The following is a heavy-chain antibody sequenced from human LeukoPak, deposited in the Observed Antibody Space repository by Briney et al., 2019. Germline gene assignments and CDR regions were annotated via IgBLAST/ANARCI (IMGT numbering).Heavy chain of an antibody. V-gene: IGHV1-2*02. Sequence: ASVKVSCKASGYTFTGYHIHWVRQAPGQGLEWMGWINPKNGGTRFAQKFQGRVTMTRDTSISTAYMELSSLRSDDTAVYYCATKKTPLYCGGDCYSGLGWFDPWCQGTLITVSS. J-gene: IGHJ5*02. D-gene: IGHD2-21*02. CDR2: INPKNGGT. CDR1: GYTFTGYH. CDR3: ATKKTPLYCGGDCYSGLGWFDP.